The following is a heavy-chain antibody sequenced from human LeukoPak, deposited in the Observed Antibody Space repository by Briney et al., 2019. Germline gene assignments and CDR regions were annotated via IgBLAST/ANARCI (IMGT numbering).Heavy chain of an antibody. J-gene: IGHJ4*02. D-gene: IGHD6-13*01. Sequence: VASVKVSCKASGYTFSDYYMHWVRQAPGQGRQWVGWINPNSGDTHYAQMFQGRVTMTRDTSINTAYMELRRVRSDDTAVYYCAKSAQYSSAWFTGSFDYWGQGTLVTVSS. V-gene: IGHV1-2*02. CDR3: AKSAQYSSAWFTGSFDY. CDR1: GYTFSDYY. CDR2: INPNSGDT.